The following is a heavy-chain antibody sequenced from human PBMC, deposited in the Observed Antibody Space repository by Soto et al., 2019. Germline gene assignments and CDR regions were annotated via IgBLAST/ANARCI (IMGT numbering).Heavy chain of an antibody. V-gene: IGHV3-23*01. Sequence: GGSLRLSCAASGFIFSNYAMSWVRQSPGKGLGWVSFSSATGAGTYYADSVKGRFTISRDNSKNTLYLQMTSLRADDTAVYYCAKDRRAGGNYGFYSDFWGQGALVTVSS. CDR3: AKDRRAGGNYGFYSDF. CDR2: SSATGAGT. CDR1: GFIFSNYA. D-gene: IGHD1-7*01. J-gene: IGHJ4*02.